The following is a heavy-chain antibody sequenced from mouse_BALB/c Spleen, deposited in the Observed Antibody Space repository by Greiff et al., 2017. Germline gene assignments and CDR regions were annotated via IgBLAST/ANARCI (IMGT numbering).Heavy chain of an antibody. CDR2: ISSGGST. CDR1: GFTFSSYA. Sequence: EVKLVESGGGLVKPGGSLKLSCAASGFTFSSYAMSWVRQTPEKRLEWVASISSGGSTYYPDSVKGRFTISRDNARNILYLQMSSLRSEDTAMYYCARADWDGAWFAYWGQGTLVTVSA. CDR3: ARADWDGAWFAY. J-gene: IGHJ3*01. D-gene: IGHD4-1*01. V-gene: IGHV5-6-5*01.